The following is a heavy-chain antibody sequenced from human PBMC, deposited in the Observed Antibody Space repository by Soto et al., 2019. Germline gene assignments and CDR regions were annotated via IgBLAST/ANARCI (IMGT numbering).Heavy chain of an antibody. J-gene: IGHJ4*02. CDR2: ISAYNGNT. V-gene: IGHV1-18*01. CDR1: GYTFTSYG. Sequence: ASVEVSCKASGYTFTSYGISWVRQAPGQGLEWMGWISAYNGNTNYAQKLQGRVTMTTDTSTSTAYMELRSLGSDDTAVYYCARDPPRGYSYGPNYFDYWGQGTLVTVSS. CDR3: ARDPPRGYSYGPNYFDY. D-gene: IGHD5-18*01.